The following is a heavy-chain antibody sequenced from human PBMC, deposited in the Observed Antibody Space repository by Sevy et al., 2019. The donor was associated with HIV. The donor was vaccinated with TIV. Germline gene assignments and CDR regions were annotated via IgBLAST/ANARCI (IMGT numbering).Heavy chain of an antibody. Sequence: SETLSLTCAVSGGSISSGGYSWSWIRQPPGKGLEWTGYIYHSGSTYYNPSLKSRVTISVDRSKNQFSPKLSTVTAAETAGHYCARGRLIYDSSGYCSYYFDYWGQGTLVTVSS. CDR1: GGSISSGGYS. CDR3: ARGRLIYDSSGYCSYYFDY. V-gene: IGHV4-30-2*01. J-gene: IGHJ4*02. CDR2: IYHSGST. D-gene: IGHD3-22*01.